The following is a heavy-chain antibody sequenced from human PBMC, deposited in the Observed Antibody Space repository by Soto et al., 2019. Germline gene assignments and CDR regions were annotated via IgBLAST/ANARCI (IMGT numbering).Heavy chain of an antibody. CDR1: GFSVSRNY. Sequence: EVRLVESGGGLVQPGGSLRLSCAASGFSVSRNYMSWVRQAPGKGLEWVSIIYSGGGTYYADSVKGRFTISRDNSKNTLYLQMNSLRAEDTAVYYCASYGDYDKNAFDIWGQGTMVTVSS. CDR3: ASYGDYDKNAFDI. D-gene: IGHD4-17*01. V-gene: IGHV3-66*01. J-gene: IGHJ3*02. CDR2: IYSGGGT.